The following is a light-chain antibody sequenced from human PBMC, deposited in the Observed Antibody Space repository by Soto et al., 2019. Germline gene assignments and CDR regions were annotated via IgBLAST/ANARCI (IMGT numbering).Light chain of an antibody. CDR1: QSISSY. CDR2: AAS. V-gene: IGKV1-39*01. Sequence: DIQMTQSPSSLSASVGDRVTITCRASQSISSYLNWYQQKPGKAPKLLIYAASSLQSGVPSRFSGSGSGTEFTLTISSLQSEDLAVYYCQQYNNYPVTFGQGTRLEIK. J-gene: IGKJ5*01. CDR3: QQYNNYPVT.